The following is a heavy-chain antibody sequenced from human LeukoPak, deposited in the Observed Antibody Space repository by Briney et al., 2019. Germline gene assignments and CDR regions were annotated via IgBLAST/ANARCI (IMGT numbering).Heavy chain of an antibody. D-gene: IGHD6-19*01. J-gene: IGHJ4*02. CDR3: AKDPSIAVAGTLDY. V-gene: IGHV3-23*01. Sequence: PGGSLRLSCAASGFTFSSSGMHWVRQAPGKGLEWVSAISGSGGSTYYADSVKGRFTISRDNSKNTLYLQMNSLRAEDTAVYYCAKDPSIAVAGTLDYWGQGTLVTVSS. CDR1: GFTFSSSG. CDR2: ISGSGGST.